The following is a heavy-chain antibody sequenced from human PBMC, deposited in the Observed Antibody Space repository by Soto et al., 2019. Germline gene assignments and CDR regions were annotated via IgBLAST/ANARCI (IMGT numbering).Heavy chain of an antibody. J-gene: IGHJ4*02. D-gene: IGHD4-17*01. CDR2: VYYRGRS. CDR1: GGSVTNSSYY. CDR3: VSQRTTVPTQAYFDY. V-gene: IGHV4-39*01. Sequence: SETLSLTCTASGGSVTNSSYYWGWIRQSPGKGLEWIGSVYYRGRSYSKSSVKSRDTISVDTFKNRFSLSLNSVTASDTAVYFCVSQRTTVPTQAYFDYWGPGALVTVSS.